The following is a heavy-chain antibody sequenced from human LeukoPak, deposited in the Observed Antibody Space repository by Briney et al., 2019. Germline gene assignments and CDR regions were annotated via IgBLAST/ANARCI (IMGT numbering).Heavy chain of an antibody. CDR3: TTGGSILAH. Sequence: PGGSLRLSCAASGFAFNNTWMSWVRQAPGKGLEWIGLIENKVEGGTSDYAAPVKGRFTISRDDSTNTLFLQMNSLQTEDTALYYCTTGGSILAHWGQGTLVAVSS. CDR2: IENKVEGGTS. CDR1: GFAFNNTW. D-gene: IGHD3-3*02. J-gene: IGHJ4*02. V-gene: IGHV3-15*04.